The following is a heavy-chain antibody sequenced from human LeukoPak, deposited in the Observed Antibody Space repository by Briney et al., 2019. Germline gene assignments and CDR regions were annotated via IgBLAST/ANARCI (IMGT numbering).Heavy chain of an antibody. V-gene: IGHV4-39*02. J-gene: IGHJ4*02. CDR1: GGSLSSSSYY. D-gene: IGHD6-13*01. CDR3: ARDLSSNNDH. CDR2: IYYSGST. Sequence: PSETLSLTCTVSGGSLSSSSYYWGWLRQPPGKGLEWIGSIYYSGSTYYNPSLKSRVTISVDTSKNQFSLKLSSVTAADTAVYYCARDLSSNNDHWGQGTLVTVSS.